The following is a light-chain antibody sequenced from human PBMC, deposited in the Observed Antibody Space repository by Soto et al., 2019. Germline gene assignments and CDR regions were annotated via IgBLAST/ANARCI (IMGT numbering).Light chain of an antibody. CDR2: DND. Sequence: SVPTQPPSASAATGQKGPISCSGGISNIGKNYVSWYQQLPGSAPKLLIYDNDKRPSGIPDRFFGSKSGTSATLGIPRVQTGDEANYYCATWDSSLGAALFGGGTTVTGL. V-gene: IGLV1-51*01. J-gene: IGLJ2*01. CDR1: ISNIGKNY. CDR3: ATWDSSLGAAL.